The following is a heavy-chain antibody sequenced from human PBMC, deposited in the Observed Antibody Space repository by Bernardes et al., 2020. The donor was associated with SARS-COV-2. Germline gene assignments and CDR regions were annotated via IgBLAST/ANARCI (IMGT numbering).Heavy chain of an antibody. V-gene: IGHV3-21*06. CDR2: ISSSGSDI. CDR1: GFTFSSYS. CDR3: AKVSSYDTVVYGMDV. D-gene: IGHD3-22*01. J-gene: IGHJ6*02. Sequence: GGSLRVSCAASGFTFSSYSMNWVRQAPGKGLEWVSSISSSGSDIYNADSVKGRFTISRDNAKNSLYLQMNSLRVEDMAVYYCAKVSSYDTVVYGMDVWGQGTTVTVSS.